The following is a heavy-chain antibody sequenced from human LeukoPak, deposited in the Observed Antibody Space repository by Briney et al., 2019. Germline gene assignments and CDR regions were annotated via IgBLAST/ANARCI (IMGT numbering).Heavy chain of an antibody. Sequence: SETLSLTCTVSGGSISGYYWSWIRQPPGKALEWIGYMYYSGPTNYNPSLKSRLTISVDTSKNHFSLKVSSVTAADTAVYYCARSRWRLDYWGQGTLVTVSS. CDR2: MYYSGPT. CDR1: GGSISGYY. D-gene: IGHD5-24*01. V-gene: IGHV4-59*01. J-gene: IGHJ4*02. CDR3: ARSRWRLDY.